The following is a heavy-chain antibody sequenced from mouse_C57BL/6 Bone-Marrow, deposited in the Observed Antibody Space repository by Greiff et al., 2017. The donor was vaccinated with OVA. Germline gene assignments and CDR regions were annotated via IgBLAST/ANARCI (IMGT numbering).Heavy chain of an antibody. CDR3: TTAATIYCYGSHWYMDV. CDR1: GFTFTDYY. Sequence: VQLQQSGAELVRPGASVKLSCTASGFTFTDYYMHWVKQSPEQGLEWIGWIDPYNGDTEYASTFQGKATITADTSSNTAYLQLSSQTSEDTAVDYCTTAATIYCYGSHWYMDVWGKGTTVTVSS. V-gene: IGHV14-4*01. D-gene: IGHD1-1*01. CDR2: IDPYNGDT. J-gene: IGHJ1*03.